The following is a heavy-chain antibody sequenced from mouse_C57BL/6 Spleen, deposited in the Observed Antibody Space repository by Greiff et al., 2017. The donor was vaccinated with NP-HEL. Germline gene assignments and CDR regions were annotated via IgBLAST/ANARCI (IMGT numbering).Heavy chain of an antibody. Sequence: QVQLQQPGAALVRPGSSVKLSCKASGYTFTSYWMDWVKQRPGQGLEWIGNIYPSDSETHYNQKFKDTATLTVDKSSSTASMQLSSLTSEDSAVYYYARGGTVVATGDYWGQGTTLTVSS. CDR1: GYTFTSYW. D-gene: IGHD1-1*01. CDR3: ARGGTVVATGDY. V-gene: IGHV1-61*01. CDR2: IYPSDSET. J-gene: IGHJ2*01.